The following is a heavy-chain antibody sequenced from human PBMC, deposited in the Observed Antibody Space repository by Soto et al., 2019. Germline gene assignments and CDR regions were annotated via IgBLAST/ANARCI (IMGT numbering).Heavy chain of an antibody. J-gene: IGHJ3*01. CDR3: ARDGTPRALDAFDV. V-gene: IGHV3-48*01. CDR1: S. CDR2: ISSSGSVI. Sequence: SMNWVRQAPGKGLEWVAYISSSGSVIYYVDSVKGRFTISRDNAKNSLFLQMNSLRAEDTAVYYCARDGTPRALDAFDVWGQGTMVTVSS. D-gene: IGHD1-26*01.